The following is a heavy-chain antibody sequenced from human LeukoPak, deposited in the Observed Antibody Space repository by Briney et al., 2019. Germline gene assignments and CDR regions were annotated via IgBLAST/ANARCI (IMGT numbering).Heavy chain of an antibody. CDR1: GFTFSSYA. D-gene: IGHD3-10*01. CDR2: ISYDGSNK. CDR3: ASSGSYWDNWFDP. Sequence: PGGSLRLSCAASGFTFSSYAMHWVRQAPGKGLEWVAVISYDGSNKYYADSVKGRFTISRDNAKNTLYLQMNSLRAEDTAVYYCASSGSYWDNWFDPWGQGTLVTVSS. J-gene: IGHJ5*02. V-gene: IGHV3-30*04.